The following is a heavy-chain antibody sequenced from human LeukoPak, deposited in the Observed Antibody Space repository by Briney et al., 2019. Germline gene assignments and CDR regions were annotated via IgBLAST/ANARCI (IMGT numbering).Heavy chain of an antibody. CDR1: GFSFRDYY. V-gene: IGHV3-23*01. Sequence: GGSLRLSCEGSGFSFRDYYMSWIRQAPGKGLEWVSHILGSGGSTYYADSVKGRFTISRDNSKNTLYLKMNSLRPEATAVYYCAKVKYDYGDPVGWFDPWGQGSLVTVSS. CDR3: AKVKYDYGDPVGWFDP. D-gene: IGHD4-17*01. J-gene: IGHJ5*02. CDR2: ILGSGGST.